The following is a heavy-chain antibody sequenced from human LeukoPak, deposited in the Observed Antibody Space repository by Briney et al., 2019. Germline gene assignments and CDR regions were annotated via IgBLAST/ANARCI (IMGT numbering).Heavy chain of an antibody. CDR3: ARDPGSDFWSGYYEVIAFDI. Sequence: SETLSLTCAVYGGSFSGYYWSWIRQPPGKGLEWIGEINHSGSTNYNPSLKSRVTMSVDTSKNQFSLKLSSVTAADTAVYYCARDPGSDFWSGYYEVIAFDIWGQGTMVTVSS. D-gene: IGHD3-3*01. CDR1: GGSFSGYY. CDR2: INHSGST. V-gene: IGHV4-34*01. J-gene: IGHJ3*02.